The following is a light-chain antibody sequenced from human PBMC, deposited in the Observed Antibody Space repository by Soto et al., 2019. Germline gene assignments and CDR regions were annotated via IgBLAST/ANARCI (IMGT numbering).Light chain of an antibody. CDR1: QSVRSF. CDR2: DAS. CDR3: QQRNNWYT. J-gene: IGKJ2*01. V-gene: IGKV3-11*01. Sequence: EVVLTQSPATLSLSPGERATLSCRASQSVRSFLAWYQQKPGQAPRLLIYDASKRATDIPARFSGSGSGTDFTLTISSLEPEDFAVYYCQQRNNWYTFGQGTKLEIK.